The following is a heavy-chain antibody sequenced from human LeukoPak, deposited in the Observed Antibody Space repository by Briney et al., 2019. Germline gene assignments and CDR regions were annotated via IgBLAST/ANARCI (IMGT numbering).Heavy chain of an antibody. CDR2: MNPVSGNA. CDR3: ARGDYYDSSGYFDY. V-gene: IGHV1-8*01. CDR1: GYTFTNFD. Sequence: ASVKVSCKASGYTFTNFDINWVRQAPGQGLEWMGWMNPVSGNAGSAQKFQGRVTLTRDTSITTAYMELSSLRSDDTAVYYCARGDYYDSSGYFDYWGQGTLVTVSS. J-gene: IGHJ4*02. D-gene: IGHD3-22*01.